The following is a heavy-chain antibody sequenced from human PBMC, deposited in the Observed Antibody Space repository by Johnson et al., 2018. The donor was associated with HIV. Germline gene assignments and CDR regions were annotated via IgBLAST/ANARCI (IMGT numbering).Heavy chain of an antibody. Sequence: QVQLVESGGGVVQPGGSLRLSCAASGFTFSNYAMHWVRQAPGKGLEWLSVISYDGIYKYYADSVKGRFTISRDNSKNTLYLQMNSLRAEDTAFYYGAKDRASGGASWLVDMWGPGTLVSVSS. V-gene: IGHV3-30*04. CDR2: ISYDGIYK. J-gene: IGHJ3*02. CDR1: GFTFSNYA. D-gene: IGHD2-2*01. CDR3: AKDRASGGASWLVDM.